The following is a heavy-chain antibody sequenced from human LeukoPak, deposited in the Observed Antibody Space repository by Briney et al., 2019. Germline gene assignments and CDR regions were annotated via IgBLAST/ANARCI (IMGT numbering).Heavy chain of an antibody. CDR2: IYYSGST. Sequence: SETLSLTCTVPGGPISSYYWSWIRPPPGKGLEWIGYIYYSGSTNYNPSLKSRVTISVDTSKNQFSLKLSSVTAADTAVYYCARGLIVAYFDYWGQGTLVTVSS. V-gene: IGHV4-59*01. CDR1: GGPISSYY. D-gene: IGHD3-22*01. CDR3: ARGLIVAYFDY. J-gene: IGHJ4*02.